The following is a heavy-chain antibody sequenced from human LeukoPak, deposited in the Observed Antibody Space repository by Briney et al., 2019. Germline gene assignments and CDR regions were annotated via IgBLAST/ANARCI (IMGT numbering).Heavy chain of an antibody. J-gene: IGHJ5*02. CDR3: ARKTSSGPFDL. CDR2: INTGGGTI. Sequence: GGSLRLSCTASGFTFSDYYMTWIRQAPGKGLEWVSYINTGGGTIFYADSVKGRFTISRDNAKNSLYLQVNSLRAEDTAVYYCARKTSSGPFDLWGQGTLVTVSS. D-gene: IGHD6-25*01. V-gene: IGHV3-11*01. CDR1: GFTFSDYY.